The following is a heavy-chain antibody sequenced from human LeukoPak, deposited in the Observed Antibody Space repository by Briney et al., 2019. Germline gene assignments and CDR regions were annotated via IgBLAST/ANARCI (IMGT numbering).Heavy chain of an antibody. CDR1: GFTFSSFW. J-gene: IGHJ4*02. Sequence: GSLRLSCAASGFTFSSFWMSWVRQAPGKGLEWVANIKQDGSDKYYVDSVKSRFTISRDNAENSLYLQMNSLRAEDTAVYYCAREPYYYDSSGHDYWGQGTLVTVSS. D-gene: IGHD3-22*01. CDR3: AREPYYYDSSGHDY. V-gene: IGHV3-7*01. CDR2: IKQDGSDK.